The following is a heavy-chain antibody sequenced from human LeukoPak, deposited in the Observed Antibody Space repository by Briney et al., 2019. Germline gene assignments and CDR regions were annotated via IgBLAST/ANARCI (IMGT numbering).Heavy chain of an antibody. J-gene: IGHJ4*02. V-gene: IGHV3-30*02. CDR2: IRYDGSNK. CDR3: ARGYDILTGYSGKADY. CDR1: GFTFSSYG. Sequence: GGSLRLSCAASGFTFSSYGMHWVRQAPGKGLEWVAFIRYDGSNKYYADSVKGRFTISRDNSKNTLYLQMNSLRAEDTAVYYCARGYDILTGYSGKADYWGQGTLVTVSS. D-gene: IGHD3-9*01.